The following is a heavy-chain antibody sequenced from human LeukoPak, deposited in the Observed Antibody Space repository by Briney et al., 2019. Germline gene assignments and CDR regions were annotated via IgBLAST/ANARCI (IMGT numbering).Heavy chain of an antibody. J-gene: IGHJ4*02. CDR2: INPNSGGT. CDR3: ARPGFTDDGSLGY. D-gene: IGHD5-24*01. V-gene: IGHV1-2*06. Sequence: ASVKVSCKASGYTFTGYYMHWVRQAPGQGLEWMGRINPNSGGTNYAQKFQGRVTMTRDTSISTAYMELSRLRSDDTAVYYCARPGFTDDGSLGYWGQGTLVTVSS. CDR1: GYTFTGYY.